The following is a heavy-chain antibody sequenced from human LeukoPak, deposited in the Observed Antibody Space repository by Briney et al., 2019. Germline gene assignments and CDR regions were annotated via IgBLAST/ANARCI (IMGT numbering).Heavy chain of an antibody. D-gene: IGHD1-26*01. V-gene: IGHV3-48*01. CDR2: IGSSSRTI. Sequence: PGGSLRLSCAASGFTFSTFNINWVRQAPGKGLEWVSYIGSSSRTIYYADSVKGRLTISRDNAKNPLYLQMNSLRAEDTAVYYCAKDNSGSYHLDYWGQGTLVTVSS. CDR1: GFTFSTFN. J-gene: IGHJ4*02. CDR3: AKDNSGSYHLDY.